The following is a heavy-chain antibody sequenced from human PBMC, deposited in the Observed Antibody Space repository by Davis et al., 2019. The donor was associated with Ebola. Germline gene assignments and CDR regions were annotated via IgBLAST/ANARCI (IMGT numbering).Heavy chain of an antibody. CDR1: GFTFSSYA. CDR3: AKISGTYKSQFDY. D-gene: IGHD1-26*01. Sequence: GESLKISCAASGFTFSSYAMSWVRQAPGKGLEWVSAISGSGGSTYYADSVKGRFTISRDNSKNTLYLQMNSLSAEDTAIYYCAKISGTYKSQFDYWGQGTLVTVSS. J-gene: IGHJ4*02. CDR2: ISGSGGST. V-gene: IGHV3-23*01.